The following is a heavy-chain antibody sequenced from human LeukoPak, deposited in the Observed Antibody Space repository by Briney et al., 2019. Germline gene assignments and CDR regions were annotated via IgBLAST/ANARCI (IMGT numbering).Heavy chain of an antibody. CDR2: IYYSGST. CDR1: GGSISSYY. V-gene: IGHV4-59*08. D-gene: IGHD4-17*01. J-gene: IGHJ3*02. Sequence: PSETLSLTCTVSGGSISSYYCSWIRQPPGKGLEWIGYIYYSGSTNYNPSLKSRVTISVDTSKNQFSLKLSSVTAADTAVYYCARQATTAAFDIWGQGTMVTVSS. CDR3: ARQATTAAFDI.